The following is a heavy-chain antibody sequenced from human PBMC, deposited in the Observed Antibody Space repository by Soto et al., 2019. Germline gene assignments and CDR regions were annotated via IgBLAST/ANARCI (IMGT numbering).Heavy chain of an antibody. D-gene: IGHD4-4*01. CDR3: ARLRGYSNPVDYYYYGMDV. J-gene: IGHJ6*02. CDR2: IYYSGST. CDR1: GGSISSSSYY. V-gene: IGHV4-39*01. Sequence: SETLSLTCTVSGGSISSSSYYWGWIRQPTGKGLEWIGSIYYSGSTYYNPSLKSRVTISVDTSKNQFSLKLSSVTAADTAVYYCARLRGYSNPVDYYYYGMDVWGQGPTVIVSS.